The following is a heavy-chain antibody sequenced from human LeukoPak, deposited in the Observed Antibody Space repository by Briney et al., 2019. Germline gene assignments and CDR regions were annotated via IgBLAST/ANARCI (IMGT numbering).Heavy chain of an antibody. CDR1: GGSFSGYY. CDR2: INHSGST. J-gene: IGHJ4*02. D-gene: IGHD6-6*01. CDR3: ARGPARYSSSSYFDY. Sequence: PSETLSLTRAVYGGSFSGYYWSWIRQPPGKGLEWIGEINHSGSTNYNPSLKSRVTISVDTSKNQFSLKLSSVTAADTAVYYCARGPARYSSSSYFDYWGQGTLVTVSS. V-gene: IGHV4-34*01.